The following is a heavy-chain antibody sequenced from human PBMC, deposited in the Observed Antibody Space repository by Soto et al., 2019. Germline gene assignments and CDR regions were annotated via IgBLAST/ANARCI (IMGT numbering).Heavy chain of an antibody. D-gene: IGHD3-10*01. J-gene: IGHJ4*02. Sequence: GGSLRLSCAASGFTFSTYAMSWVRQAPGKGLEWVSGISASGNSAYDADSVKGRFTISRDNSKDTLYLQMNSLRAEDTAIYYCANDNRELQYYFDSWGQGTLVTVSS. CDR1: GFTFSTYA. CDR3: ANDNRELQYYFDS. CDR2: ISASGNSA. V-gene: IGHV3-23*01.